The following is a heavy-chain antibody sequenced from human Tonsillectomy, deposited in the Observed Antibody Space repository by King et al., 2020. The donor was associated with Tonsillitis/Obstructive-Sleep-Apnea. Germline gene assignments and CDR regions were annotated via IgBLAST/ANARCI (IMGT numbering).Heavy chain of an antibody. D-gene: IGHD3-9*01. J-gene: IGHJ6*02. V-gene: IGHV4-34*01. CDR3: ARGPDYDILTGDDYYYYYGMDV. Sequence: VQLQQWGAGLLKPSETLSLTCAVYGGSFSCYYWSWIRQSPGKGLEWIGEINHSGSTNYNPSLKSRVTISVDTSKNQFSLKLSSVTAADTSVYYCARGPDYDILTGDDYYYYYGMDVWGQGTTVTVSS. CDR2: INHSGST. CDR1: GGSFSCYY.